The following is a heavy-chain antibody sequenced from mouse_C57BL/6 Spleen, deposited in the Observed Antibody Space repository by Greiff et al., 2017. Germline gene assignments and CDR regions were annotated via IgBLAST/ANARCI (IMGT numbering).Heavy chain of an antibody. J-gene: IGHJ4*01. CDR3: ARHENYYAMDY. Sequence: EVNVVESGGDLVKPGGSLKLSCAASGFTFSSYGMSWVRQTPDKRLEWVATISSGGSYTYYPDSVKGRFTISRDNAKNTLYLQMSSLKSEDTAMYYCARHENYYAMDYWGQGTSVTVSS. CDR1: GFTFSSYG. V-gene: IGHV5-6*01. CDR2: ISSGGSYT.